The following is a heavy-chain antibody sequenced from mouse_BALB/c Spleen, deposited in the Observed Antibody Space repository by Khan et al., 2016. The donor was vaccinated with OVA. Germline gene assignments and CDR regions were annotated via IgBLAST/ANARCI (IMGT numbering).Heavy chain of an antibody. CDR1: GFSLTSYG. D-gene: IGHD1-1*01. CDR2: IWGDGST. Sequence: QVQLKQSGPGLVAPSQSLSITCTVSGFSLTSYGVNWVRQPPGKGLEWLGVIWGDGSTNYHSAPISSLNTNKNNSKSQVFLKLNSRQTDDTATYYCAKAFLLGHFDVWGAGTTVTVSS. CDR3: AKAFLLGHFDV. V-gene: IGHV2-3*01. J-gene: IGHJ1*01.